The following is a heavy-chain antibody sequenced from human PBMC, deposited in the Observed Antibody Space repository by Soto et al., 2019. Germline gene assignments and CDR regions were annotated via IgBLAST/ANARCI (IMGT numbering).Heavy chain of an antibody. CDR1: RFTFRTYA. D-gene: IGHD2-2*01. J-gene: IGHJ6*02. CDR2: ISGSGDST. V-gene: IGHV3-23*01. Sequence: PWGSLRLSCAASRFTFRTYAMSWVRQAPGKGLEWVSAISGSGDSTYYADSVKGRFTISRDNSKNTVYVQMNSLRAEDTAVYYCAEGWRPAADFAMDVWGQGTSVTVSS. CDR3: AEGWRPAADFAMDV.